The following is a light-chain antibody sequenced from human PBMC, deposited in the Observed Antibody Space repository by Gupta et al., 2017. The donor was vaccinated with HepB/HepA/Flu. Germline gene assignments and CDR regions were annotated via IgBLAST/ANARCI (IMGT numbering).Light chain of an antibody. J-gene: IGLJ2*01. CDR2: DVN. V-gene: IGLV2-14*03. Sequence: QSALTQPASVSGSPGQSITTSCTGTSSDVGAYDHVSWYQQHPGKAPKVIFYDVNNRPSGVSDHFSGSKSGNTASLRISGLQGEDEADYYCNQYTTSGTLVFGGGTKLTVL. CDR1: SSDVGAYDH. CDR3: NQYTTSGTLV.